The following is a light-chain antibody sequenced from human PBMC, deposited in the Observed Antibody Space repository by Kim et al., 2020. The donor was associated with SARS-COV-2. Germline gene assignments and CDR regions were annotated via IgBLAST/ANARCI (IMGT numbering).Light chain of an antibody. V-gene: IGLV3-25*03. CDR1: ALANQF. Sequence: SYELTQPPSVSVSPGQTARITCSGDALANQFAYWYQQRPGQAPVLLIYKDSERPSGIPERFSGSGSGTTVTLTLSGVQAEDEADYYCQSADNSGTYVFGSGTKVTVL. CDR2: KDS. CDR3: QSADNSGTYV. J-gene: IGLJ1*01.